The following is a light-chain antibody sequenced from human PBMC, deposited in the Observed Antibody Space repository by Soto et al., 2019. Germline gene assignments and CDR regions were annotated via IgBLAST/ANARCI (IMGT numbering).Light chain of an antibody. CDR2: DND. Sequence: QSVLTQPPSVSAAPGQKVTISCSGGSSNIGDRYVSWYQHLPGTAPKLLIYDNDKRPSGIPDRFSGSKSGTSATLAITGLQTGDEADYYCETWDVSLSAVIFGGGTKVTVL. CDR3: ETWDVSLSAVI. J-gene: IGLJ2*01. V-gene: IGLV1-51*01. CDR1: SSNIGDRY.